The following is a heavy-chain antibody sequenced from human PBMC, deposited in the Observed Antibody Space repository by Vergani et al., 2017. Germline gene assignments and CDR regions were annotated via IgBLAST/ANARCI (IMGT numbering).Heavy chain of an antibody. J-gene: IGHJ4*02. D-gene: IGHD3-10*01. V-gene: IGHV3-15*01. Sequence: EVQLLVSGGGLVQPGGSLRLSCAASGFTFSSYAMSWVRQAPGKGLEWVSRIQFRVNGDATDYAAPVKGRFTISRDGSKETLYLQMYSRKIEDTGVYYCTTYTMGASIHWGRGTLVTVSS. CDR3: TTYTMGASIH. CDR1: GFTFSSYA. CDR2: IQFRVNGDAT.